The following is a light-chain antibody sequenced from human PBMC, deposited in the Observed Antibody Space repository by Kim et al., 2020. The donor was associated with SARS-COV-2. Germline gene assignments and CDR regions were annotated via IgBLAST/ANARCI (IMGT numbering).Light chain of an antibody. Sequence: GQSIPISCTGTSTDVGGYNYVSWYQQHPGKAPKVLIHDVTIRPSGISNRFSASKSASTASLTISGLQAEDEADYYCSSYTSSNTLVFGTGTKVTVL. CDR1: STDVGGYNY. CDR3: SSYTSSNTLV. J-gene: IGLJ1*01. V-gene: IGLV2-14*03. CDR2: DVT.